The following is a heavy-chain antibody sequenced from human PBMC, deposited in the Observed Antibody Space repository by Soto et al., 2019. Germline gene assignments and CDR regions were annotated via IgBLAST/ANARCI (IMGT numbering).Heavy chain of an antibody. D-gene: IGHD6-13*01. CDR3: ARPGRIAADGYQYYFDY. J-gene: IGHJ4*02. CDR2: ISAYNGNT. V-gene: IGHV1-18*01. CDR1: GYTFTSYG. Sequence: QVQLVQSGAEVKKPGASVKVSCKASGYTFTSYGISWVRQAPGQGLEWMGWISAYNGNTNYAQKLQGRVTMTTDTPTSTGYMELRSLRSDDTAVYYCARPGRIAADGYQYYFDYWGQGTLVTVSS.